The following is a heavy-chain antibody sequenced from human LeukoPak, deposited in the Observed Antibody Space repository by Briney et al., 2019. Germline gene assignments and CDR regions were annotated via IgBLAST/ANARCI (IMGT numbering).Heavy chain of an antibody. J-gene: IGHJ4*02. CDR1: GGSISSYY. Sequence: SETLSLTCTVSGGSISSYYWSWIRQPPGKGLEWIGYIYYSGSTNYNPSLKSRVTISVDTSKNQFSLKLSFVTAADTAVYYCARARGGGDCFDYWGQGTLVTVSS. V-gene: IGHV4-59*01. CDR3: ARARGGGDCFDY. D-gene: IGHD2-21*01. CDR2: IYYSGST.